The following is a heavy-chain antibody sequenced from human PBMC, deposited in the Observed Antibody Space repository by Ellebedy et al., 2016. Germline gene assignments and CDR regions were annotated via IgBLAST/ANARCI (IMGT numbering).Heavy chain of an antibody. D-gene: IGHD3-3*01. CDR3: ARGPAYYDFWSGYLHRYEDWFDP. J-gene: IGHJ5*02. V-gene: IGHV4-34*01. CDR2: INHSGST. CDR1: GGSFSGYY. Sequence: SETLSLTXAVYGGSFSGYYWSWIRQPPGKGLEWIGEINHSGSTNYNPSLKSRVTISVDTSKNQFSLKLSSVTAADTAVYYCARGPAYYDFWSGYLHRYEDWFDPWGQGTLVTVSS.